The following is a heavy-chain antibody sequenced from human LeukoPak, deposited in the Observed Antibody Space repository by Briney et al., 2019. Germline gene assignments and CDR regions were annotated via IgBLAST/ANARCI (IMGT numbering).Heavy chain of an antibody. CDR3: ARLGIAVAGPINWFDP. Sequence: PSETLSLTCTVSGGSISSSIYHWGWIRQTPGKGLEWIGSIYYSGSTYYNPSLKSRVTISVDTSKNQFSLKLSSVTAADTAVYYCARLGIAVAGPINWFDPWGQGTLVTVSS. CDR1: GGSISSSIYH. D-gene: IGHD6-19*01. V-gene: IGHV4-39*01. J-gene: IGHJ5*02. CDR2: IYYSGST.